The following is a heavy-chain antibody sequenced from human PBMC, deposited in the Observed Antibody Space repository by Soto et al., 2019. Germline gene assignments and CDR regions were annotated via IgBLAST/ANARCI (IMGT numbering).Heavy chain of an antibody. J-gene: IGHJ4*01. CDR3: ASIWFGDFDY. Sequence: SETLSLTCTVSGGSISSADYYWSWIRQPPGKGLEWIGYFHSSGATYKDPSLKSRVTISVDTSKNQISLKLDSVTAADTAVYYCASIWFGDFDYWGYGTLVTVSS. CDR2: FHSSGAT. CDR1: GGSISSADYY. D-gene: IGHD3-10*01. V-gene: IGHV4-30-4*01.